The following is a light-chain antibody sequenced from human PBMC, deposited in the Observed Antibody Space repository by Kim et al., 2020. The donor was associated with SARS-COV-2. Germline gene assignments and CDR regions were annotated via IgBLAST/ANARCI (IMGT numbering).Light chain of an antibody. CDR3: QAWDSSTWV. CDR2: QDS. V-gene: IGLV3-1*01. Sequence: SVSPGQTASIACSGDKLGDKYACWYQQKPGQSPVLVIYQDSKRPSGIPERFSGSTSGNTATLTIGGTQAMDEADYYCQAWDSSTWVFGGGTQLTVL. CDR1: KLGDKY. J-gene: IGLJ3*02.